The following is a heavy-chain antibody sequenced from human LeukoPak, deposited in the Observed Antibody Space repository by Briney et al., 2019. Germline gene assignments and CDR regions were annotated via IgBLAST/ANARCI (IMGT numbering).Heavy chain of an antibody. Sequence: SQTLSLTCTVSGGSISSGGYYWSWIRQHPGKGLEWIGYIYYSGSTYYNPSLKSRVTISVDTSKNQFSLKLSSVTAADTAVYYCARDSCGWYYFDYWGQGTLVTVSS. CDR3: ARDSCGWYYFDY. J-gene: IGHJ4*02. CDR2: IYYSGST. V-gene: IGHV4-31*03. CDR1: GGSISSGGYY. D-gene: IGHD6-19*01.